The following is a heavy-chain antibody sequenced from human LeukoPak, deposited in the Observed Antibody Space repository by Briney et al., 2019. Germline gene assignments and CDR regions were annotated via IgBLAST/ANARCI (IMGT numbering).Heavy chain of an antibody. D-gene: IGHD1-20*01. Sequence: GGSLRLSCSASGFTFSEHYMDWVGEPPGKGVEGVGRSRKKTNSYTTEYAASVKGRFTISRDDSTNSLYLQMNSLKTEDTAVYYCARVLTVTGGTFDIWGQGTMVTVSS. V-gene: IGHV3-72*01. CDR3: ARVLTVTGGTFDI. CDR2: SRKKTNSYTT. J-gene: IGHJ3*02. CDR1: GFTFSEHY.